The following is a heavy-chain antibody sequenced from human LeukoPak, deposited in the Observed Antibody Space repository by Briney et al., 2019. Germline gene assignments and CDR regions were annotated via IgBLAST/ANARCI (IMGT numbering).Heavy chain of an antibody. CDR3: ARGNFKTPLRFIVVVPAARNYFDY. D-gene: IGHD2-2*01. Sequence: GASVKVSCKASGYTFTVNHVHWVRQATGQGLEWMGWMNPNSGNTGYAQKFQGRVTITRNTSISTAYMELSSLRSEDTAVYYCARGNFKTPLRFIVVVPAARNYFDYWGQGTLVTVSS. J-gene: IGHJ4*02. V-gene: IGHV1-8*03. CDR2: MNPNSGNT. CDR1: GYTFTVNH.